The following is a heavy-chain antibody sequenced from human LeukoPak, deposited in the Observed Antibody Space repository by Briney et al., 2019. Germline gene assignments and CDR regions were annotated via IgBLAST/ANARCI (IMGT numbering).Heavy chain of an antibody. CDR1: GFTFSSYG. V-gene: IGHV3-30*18. CDR2: ISFDGSNT. J-gene: IGHJ4*02. CDR3: AKDRWATATTSYFDY. D-gene: IGHD4-17*01. Sequence: PGRSLRLPCAASGFTFSSYGMHWVRQAPGKGLEWVAVISFDGSNTYYADSVKGRFTISRDNSKNTLYLQMNSLRAEDTAMYYCAKDRWATATTSYFDYWGQGTLVTVSS.